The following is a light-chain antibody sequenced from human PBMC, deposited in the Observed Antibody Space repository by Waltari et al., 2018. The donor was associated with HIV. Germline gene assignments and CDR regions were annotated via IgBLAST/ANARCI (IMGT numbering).Light chain of an antibody. CDR3: SSLTVSGTLV. CDR2: GVS. J-gene: IGLJ3*02. V-gene: IGLV2-14*01. CDR1: SSDVGLYDL. Sequence: QSALTQPASVSGSPGQSITLSCTGTSSDVGLYDLVSWYRQQPGKAPQLLMYGVSNRPSGISFRLFGCKSARQTAALTISGLQAEDEGDYYCSSLTVSGTLVFGGGTKLTVL.